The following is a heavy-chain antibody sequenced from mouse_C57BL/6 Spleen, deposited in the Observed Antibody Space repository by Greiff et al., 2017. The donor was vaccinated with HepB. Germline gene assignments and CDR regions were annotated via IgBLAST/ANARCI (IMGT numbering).Heavy chain of an antibody. Sequence: QVTLKESGPGILQSSQTLSLTCSFSGFSLSTSGMGVSWIRQPSGKGLEWLAHSYWDDDKRYNPYLKSRLTISKDTSRNQVFLKITSVDTADTATYYCARGITTVVAHYYAMDYWGQGTSVTVSS. D-gene: IGHD1-1*01. CDR1: GFSLSTSGMG. V-gene: IGHV8-12*01. J-gene: IGHJ4*01. CDR3: ARGITTVVAHYYAMDY. CDR2: SYWDDDK.